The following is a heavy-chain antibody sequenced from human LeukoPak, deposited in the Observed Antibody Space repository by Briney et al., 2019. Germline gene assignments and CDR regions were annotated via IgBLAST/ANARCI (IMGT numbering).Heavy chain of an antibody. D-gene: IGHD2-2*01. Sequence: ASVKVSCKASGYTFTSYAMNWVRQAPGQGLEWMGWINTNTGNPTYAQGFTGRFVFSLDTSVSTAYLQISSLKAEDTAVYYCALDVAVPAARVSWFDPWGQGTLVTVSS. CDR3: ALDVAVPAARVSWFDP. V-gene: IGHV7-4-1*02. CDR1: GYTFTSYA. J-gene: IGHJ5*02. CDR2: INTNTGNP.